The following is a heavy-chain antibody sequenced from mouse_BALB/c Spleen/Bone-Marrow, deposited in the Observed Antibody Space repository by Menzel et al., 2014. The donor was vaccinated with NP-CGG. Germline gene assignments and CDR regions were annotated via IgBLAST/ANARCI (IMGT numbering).Heavy chain of an antibody. CDR1: GYTFTSYW. V-gene: IGHV1-7*01. CDR2: INPSTGYT. Sequence: LQESGAELAKPGASVKMSCKTSGYTFTSYWMHWVKQRPGQGLEWIGYINPSTGYTEYNQKFKDKATLTADKSSSTAYMQLSSLTSEDSAVYFCARGRFAYWGQGTLATVSA. J-gene: IGHJ3*01. CDR3: ARGRFAY.